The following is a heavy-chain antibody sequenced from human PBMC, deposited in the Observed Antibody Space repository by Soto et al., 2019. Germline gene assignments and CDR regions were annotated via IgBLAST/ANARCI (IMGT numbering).Heavy chain of an antibody. V-gene: IGHV4-4*02. Sequence: QVHLQESGPGLVKPSGTLSLTCTVSNASISSRKWWTWVRQTPGKGLEWIGEIYHSGSINHNPSLTSRVTMSAAKSKIQFTLKMTSVTAADTSVYYCASKFGDLLADAFDIWGQGTVVTVSS. CDR1: NASISSRKW. CDR2: IYHSGSI. J-gene: IGHJ3*02. CDR3: ASKFGDLLADAFDI. D-gene: IGHD3-10*01.